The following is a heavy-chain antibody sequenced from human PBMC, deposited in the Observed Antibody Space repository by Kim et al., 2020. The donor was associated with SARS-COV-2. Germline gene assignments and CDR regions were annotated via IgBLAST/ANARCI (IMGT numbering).Heavy chain of an antibody. J-gene: IGHJ5*02. V-gene: IGHV1-69*04. Sequence: SVKVSCKASGGTFSSYAISWVRQAPGQGLEWMGRIIPILGIANYAQKFQGRVTITADKSTSTAYMELSSLRSEDTAVYYCARYYYYGSGSYYDPDPWGQGTLVTVSS. CDR1: GGTFSSYA. CDR2: IIPILGIA. CDR3: ARYYYYGSGSYYDPDP. D-gene: IGHD3-10*01.